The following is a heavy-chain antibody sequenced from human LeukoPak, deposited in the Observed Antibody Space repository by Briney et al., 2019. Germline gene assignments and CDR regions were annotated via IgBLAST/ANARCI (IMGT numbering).Heavy chain of an antibody. Sequence: GGSLRLSCAASGFTLSTYSMNWVRQAPGKGLEWVSSISSSSSYIYYADSVKGRFTISRDNSKNTLYLQMNSLRAEDTAVYYCAKGSSGWYGVLKGYYYYMDVWGKGTTVTVSS. J-gene: IGHJ6*03. V-gene: IGHV3-21*04. CDR3: AKGSSGWYGVLKGYYYYMDV. CDR2: ISSSSSYI. D-gene: IGHD6-19*01. CDR1: GFTLSTYS.